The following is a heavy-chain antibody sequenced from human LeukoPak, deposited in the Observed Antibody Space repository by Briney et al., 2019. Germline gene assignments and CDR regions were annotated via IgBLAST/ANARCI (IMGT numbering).Heavy chain of an antibody. CDR2: IYYSGST. D-gene: IGHD3-10*01. J-gene: IGHJ3*02. CDR3: ARLGSGTIPLGAFDI. Sequence: SETLSLTCTVSGGSISSYYWSWIRQPPGKGLEWIGYIYYSGSTNYNPSLKSRVTISVDTSKNQFSLKLSSVTAADTAVYYCARLGSGTIPLGAFDIWGQGTMVTVSS. V-gene: IGHV4-59*08. CDR1: GGSISSYY.